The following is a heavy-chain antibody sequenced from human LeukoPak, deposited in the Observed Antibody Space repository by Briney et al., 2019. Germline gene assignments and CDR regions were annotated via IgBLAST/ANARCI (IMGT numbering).Heavy chain of an antibody. V-gene: IGHV1-69*05. Sequence: SVKVSCKASGGTFSSYAISWVRQAPGQGLEWMGRIIPIFGTANYAQKFQGRVTITTDESTSTAYMELSSLRSEDTAVYYCASYTYYYDSSGLPHWGQGTMVTASS. CDR2: IIPIFGTA. CDR3: ASYTYYYDSSGLPH. J-gene: IGHJ3*01. D-gene: IGHD3-22*01. CDR1: GGTFSSYA.